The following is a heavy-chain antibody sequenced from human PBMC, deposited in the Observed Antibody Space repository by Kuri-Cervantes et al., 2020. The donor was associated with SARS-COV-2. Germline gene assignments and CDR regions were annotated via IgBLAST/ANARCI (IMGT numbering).Heavy chain of an antibody. D-gene: IGHD3-3*01. CDR1: GYSFTSYW. Sequence: GESLKISCKGSGYSFTSYWSGWVRQMPGKGLEWMGIIYPGDSDTRYSPSFQGQVTISAAKSISTAYLQWSSLKASDTAMYYCARLGWSGYFSLDWFDPWGQGTLVTVSS. V-gene: IGHV5-51*01. CDR2: IYPGDSDT. CDR3: ARLGWSGYFSLDWFDP. J-gene: IGHJ5*02.